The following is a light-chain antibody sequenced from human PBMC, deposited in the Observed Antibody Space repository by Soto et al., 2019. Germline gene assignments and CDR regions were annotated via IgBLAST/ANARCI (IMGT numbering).Light chain of an antibody. CDR3: QQYNGYS. J-gene: IGKJ3*01. V-gene: IGKV1-5*01. CDR1: QSITSW. CDR2: DAS. Sequence: DIQLTQSPSTLSASVGDRATITCRTSQSITSWLVWYQQKAGKAPKLLIYDASSLQTGVPSRFSGSGSGTEFTLTISSLQPDDFATYYCQQYNGYSFGPGNKVDIK.